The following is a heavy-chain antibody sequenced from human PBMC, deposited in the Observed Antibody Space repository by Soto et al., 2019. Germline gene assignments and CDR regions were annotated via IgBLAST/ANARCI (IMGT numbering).Heavy chain of an antibody. J-gene: IGHJ4*02. D-gene: IGHD5-18*01. CDR1: GGSISSSSYY. V-gene: IGHV4-39*01. Sequence: SETLSLTCTVSGGSISSSSYYWGWIRQPPGKGLEWIGSIYYSGSTYYNPSLKSRVTISVDTSKNQFSLKLSSVTAADTAVYYCAGPVDTAMASWGQGTLVTVSS. CDR3: AGPVDTAMAS. CDR2: IYYSGST.